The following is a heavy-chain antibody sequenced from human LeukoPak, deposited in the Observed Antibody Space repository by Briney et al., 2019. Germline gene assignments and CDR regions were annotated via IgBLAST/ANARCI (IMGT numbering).Heavy chain of an antibody. J-gene: IGHJ4*02. CDR1: GGSISSSSYY. Sequence: PSETLSLTCTVSGGSISSSSYYWGWIRQPPGKGLEWIGSIYYSGSTYYNPSLKSRVTISVDTSKNQFSLKLSSVTAADTAVYYCARQGSGNYLSPVNYWGQGTLVTVSS. V-gene: IGHV4-39*01. CDR3: ARQGSGNYLSPVNY. CDR2: IYYSGST. D-gene: IGHD1-26*01.